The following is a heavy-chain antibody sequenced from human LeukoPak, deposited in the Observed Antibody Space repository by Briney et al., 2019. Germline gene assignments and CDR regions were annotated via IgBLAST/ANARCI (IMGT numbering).Heavy chain of an antibody. CDR2: ISWNSGSI. J-gene: IGHJ4*02. D-gene: IGHD5-18*01. CDR1: GSTFDDYA. Sequence: PGGSLRLSCAASGSTFDDYAMHWVRQAPGKGLEWVSGISWNSGSIGYADSVKGRFTISRDNAKNSLYLQMNSLRAEDTALYYCAKGAAMARGYFDYWGQGTLVTVSS. CDR3: AKGAAMARGYFDY. V-gene: IGHV3-9*01.